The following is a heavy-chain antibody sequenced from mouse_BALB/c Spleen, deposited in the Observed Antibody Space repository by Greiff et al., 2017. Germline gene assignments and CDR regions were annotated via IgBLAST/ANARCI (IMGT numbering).Heavy chain of an antibody. D-gene: IGHD2-14*01. CDR1: GYSITSDYA. V-gene: IGHV3-2*02. CDR2: ISYSGST. J-gene: IGHJ2*01. Sequence: EVQLVESGPGLVKPSQSLSLTCTVTGYSITSDYAWNWIRQFPGNKLEWMGYISYSGSTSYNPSLKSRISITRDTSKNQFFLQLNSVTTEDTATYYCARRGTDYYFDYWGQGTTLTVSS. CDR3: ARRGTDYYFDY.